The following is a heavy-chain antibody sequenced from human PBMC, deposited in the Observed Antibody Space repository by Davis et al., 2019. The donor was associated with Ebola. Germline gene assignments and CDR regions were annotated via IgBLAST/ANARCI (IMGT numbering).Heavy chain of an antibody. Sequence: SVKVSCKASGGTFSSYAISWVRQAPGQGLEWMGVIIPIFGTANYAQKFQGRVTITADKSTSTAYMELSSLRSEDTAVYYCARVDPAMALDYWGQGTLVTVSS. CDR3: ARVDPAMALDY. J-gene: IGHJ4*02. CDR2: IIPIFGTA. D-gene: IGHD5-18*01. CDR1: GGTFSSYA. V-gene: IGHV1-69*06.